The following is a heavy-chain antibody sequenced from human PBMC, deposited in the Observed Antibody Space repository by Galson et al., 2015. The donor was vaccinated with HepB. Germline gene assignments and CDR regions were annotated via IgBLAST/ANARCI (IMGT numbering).Heavy chain of an antibody. CDR3: ERDSRLELRLNNYFSYGMDV. J-gene: IGHJ6*02. Sequence: SVKVSCKASGYNFNNYGLSWIRQAPGPGLEWMGWFSGYDGSTNYAQKFQGRVTMTADASTGTAYLELRDLRSDDTAVYYCERDSRLELRLNNYFSYGMDVWGQGSAVTVSS. CDR1: GYNFNNYG. D-gene: IGHD1-1*01. V-gene: IGHV1-18*01. CDR2: FSGYDGST.